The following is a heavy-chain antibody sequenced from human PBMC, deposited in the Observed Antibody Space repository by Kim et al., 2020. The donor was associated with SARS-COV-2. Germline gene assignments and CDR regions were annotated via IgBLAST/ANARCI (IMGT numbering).Heavy chain of an antibody. Sequence: TYADSVKGRFTISIDNAKNTMYLEMNSLSVEDTAVYYCVRGCGGDCHGIDYWGQGTLVTVSP. D-gene: IGHD2-21*01. CDR3: VRGCGGDCHGIDY. J-gene: IGHJ4*02. V-gene: IGHV3-74*01.